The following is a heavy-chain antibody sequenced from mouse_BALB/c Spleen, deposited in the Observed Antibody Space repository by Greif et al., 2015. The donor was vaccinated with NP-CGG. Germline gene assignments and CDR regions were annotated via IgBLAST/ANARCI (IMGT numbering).Heavy chain of an antibody. J-gene: IGHJ1*01. Sequence: QVQLKESGAELVRPGTSVKVSCKASGYAFTNYLIEWVKQRPGQGLEWIGVINPGSGGTNYNEKFKGKATLTADKSSSPAYMQLSIRTSDDSAVYCWARSTGGGNYVWYFDVWGAGTTVTVSS. CDR1: GYAFTNYL. V-gene: IGHV1-54*01. D-gene: IGHD2-1*01. CDR3: ARSTGGGNYVWYFDV. CDR2: INPGSGGT.